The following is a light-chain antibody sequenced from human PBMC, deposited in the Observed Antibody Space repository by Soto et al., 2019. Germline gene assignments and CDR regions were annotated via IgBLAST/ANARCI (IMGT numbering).Light chain of an antibody. CDR2: EVS. CDR3: RSYTSSSTHVV. V-gene: IGLV2-14*01. Sequence: QSALTQHASVSGSPGQSITISCTGNSSDVGGYNYVSWYQQHPGKAPKLMIYEVSNRPSGVSNRFSGSKSGNTDSLTISGLQAEDEADYYCRSYTSSSTHVVFGGGTKLTVL. CDR1: SSDVGGYNY. J-gene: IGLJ2*01.